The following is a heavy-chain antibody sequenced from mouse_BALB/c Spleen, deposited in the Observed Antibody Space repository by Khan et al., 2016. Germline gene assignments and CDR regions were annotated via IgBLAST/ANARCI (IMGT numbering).Heavy chain of an antibody. J-gene: IGHJ4*01. Sequence: QIQLVQSGPELKKPGETVKISCKASGYTFTNYGVHWVKQAPGKGLKWMGWINTNTGAPTYAEEVKGRFAFSLETSASTAFLQIGNLKYEDTATYFCARWYGNYALDYWGQGTSVTVSS. D-gene: IGHD2-10*02. CDR1: GYTFTNYG. CDR3: ARWYGNYALDY. V-gene: IGHV9-3*02. CDR2: INTNTGAP.